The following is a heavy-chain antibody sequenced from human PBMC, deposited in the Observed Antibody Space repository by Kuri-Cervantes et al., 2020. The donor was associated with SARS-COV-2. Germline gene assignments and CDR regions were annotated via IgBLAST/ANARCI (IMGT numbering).Heavy chain of an antibody. Sequence: GESLKISCVASGFAFSKYTMNWVRQAPGKALEWVSSISGSGSYKYYADSVKGRFTISKERGENSLYLHMNSLRAEDTAVYYCARVCAIFGVVTTALDLWGRGTLVTVSS. CDR2: ISGSGSYK. CDR1: GFAFSKYT. D-gene: IGHD3-3*01. V-gene: IGHV3-21*01. CDR3: ARVCAIFGVVTTALDL. J-gene: IGHJ2*01.